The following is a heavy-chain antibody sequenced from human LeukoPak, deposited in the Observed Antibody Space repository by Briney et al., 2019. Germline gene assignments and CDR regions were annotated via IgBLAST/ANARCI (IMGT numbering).Heavy chain of an antibody. CDR1: GFTFRDYY. CDR3: ATYRQVLLPFES. D-gene: IGHD2-8*02. J-gene: IGHJ4*02. V-gene: IGHV3-11*01. Sequence: GGSLRLSCAASGFTFRDYYMSWIRQTPGKGLEWVSYISSSGSTIYYADSVKGRFTISRDNAKNSLYLQMNSLRAEDTAIYYCATYRQVLLPFESWGQGTLVTVSS. CDR2: ISSSGSTI.